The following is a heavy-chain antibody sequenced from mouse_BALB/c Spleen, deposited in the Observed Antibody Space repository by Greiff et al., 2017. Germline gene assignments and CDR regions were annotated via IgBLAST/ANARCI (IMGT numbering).Heavy chain of an antibody. CDR3: ARHVGLRYYYAMDY. V-gene: IGHV5-12-1*01. CDR2: ISSGGGST. CDR1: GFAFSSYD. D-gene: IGHD2-4*01. Sequence: EVKLVESGGGLVKPGGSLKLSCAASGFAFSSYDMSWVRQTPEKRLEWVAYISSGGGSTYYPDTVKGRFTISRDNAKNTLYLQMSSLKSEDTAMYYCARHVGLRYYYAMDYWGQGTSVTVSS. J-gene: IGHJ4*01.